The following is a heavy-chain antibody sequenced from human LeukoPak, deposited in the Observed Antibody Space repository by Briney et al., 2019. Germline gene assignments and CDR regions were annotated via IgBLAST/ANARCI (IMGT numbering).Heavy chain of an antibody. V-gene: IGHV1-18*01. D-gene: IGHD2-21*01. CDR2: ISAYNGNT. J-gene: IGHJ4*02. Sequence: ASVKVSCKASGYTFTSYGISWVRQAPGQGLEWMGWISAYNGNTNYAQKLQGRVTMTTDTSTSTAYMELRSLRSDDTAVYYCAVAYYGGDCYPSPDYWGQGTLVTVSS. CDR1: GYTFTSYG. CDR3: AVAYYGGDCYPSPDY.